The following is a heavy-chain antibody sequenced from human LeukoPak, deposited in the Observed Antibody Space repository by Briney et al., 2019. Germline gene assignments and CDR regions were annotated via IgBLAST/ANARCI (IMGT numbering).Heavy chain of an antibody. J-gene: IGHJ4*02. CDR1: GFIFSTYA. D-gene: IGHD4-17*01. V-gene: IGHV3-23*01. CDR3: AGDYGGYEGYFDY. Sequence: GGSLRLSCAASGFIFSTYAMSWVRQAPGKGPEWVSAISDSGGSTYYADSVKGRFTISRDNSKNTLYLQMNSLRAEDTAVYYCAGDYGGYEGYFDYWGQGTLVTVSS. CDR2: ISDSGGST.